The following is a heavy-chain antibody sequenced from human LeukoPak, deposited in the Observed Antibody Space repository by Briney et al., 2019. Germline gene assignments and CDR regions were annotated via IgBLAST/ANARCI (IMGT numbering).Heavy chain of an antibody. CDR3: ARGQVPGLSPEGLYYYYYYMDV. Sequence: SETLSLTCAVYGGSFSGYYWSWIRQPPGKGLEWNGEINHSGSTNYNPSLKSRVTISVDTSKNQFSLKLSSVTAADTAVYYCARGQVPGLSPEGLYYYYYYMDVWGKGTTVTVSS. CDR2: INHSGST. V-gene: IGHV4-34*01. J-gene: IGHJ6*03. D-gene: IGHD2/OR15-2a*01. CDR1: GGSFSGYY.